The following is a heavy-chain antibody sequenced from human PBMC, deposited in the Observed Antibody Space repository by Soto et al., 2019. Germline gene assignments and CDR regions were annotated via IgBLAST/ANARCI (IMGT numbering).Heavy chain of an antibody. CDR1: GGSSGSGDCY. D-gene: IGHD2-21*02. J-gene: IGHJ6*02. V-gene: IGHV4-30-4*01. CDR2: IYYSGST. Sequence: PSETLSLSCSVSGGSSGSGDCYWSWIRQPPGKGLEWIGYIYYSGSTYYNPSLKRRVTISVDTSKNQFSLKLSSVTAADTAVYYCARDSIVTYYYYYGMDVRGHRTTVTVSS. CDR3: ARDSIVTYYYYYGMDV.